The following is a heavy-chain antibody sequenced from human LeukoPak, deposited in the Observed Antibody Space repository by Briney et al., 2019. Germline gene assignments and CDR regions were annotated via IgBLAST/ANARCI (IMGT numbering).Heavy chain of an antibody. V-gene: IGHV7-4-1*02. D-gene: IGHD6-19*01. Sequence: ASVKVSCRASGYTFTSYAMNWVRQAPGQGLEWMGWINTNTGNPTYAQGFTGRFVFSLDTSVSTAYLQISSLKAEDTAVYYCARRFGSGWSGYYYGMDVWGQGTTVTVSS. CDR3: ARRFGSGWSGYYYGMDV. CDR2: INTNTGNP. CDR1: GYTFTSYA. J-gene: IGHJ6*02.